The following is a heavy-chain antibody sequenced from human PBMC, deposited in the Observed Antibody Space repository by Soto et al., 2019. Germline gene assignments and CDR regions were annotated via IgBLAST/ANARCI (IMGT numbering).Heavy chain of an antibody. J-gene: IGHJ6*03. CDR3: ARLGRIEDYYFHMDV. V-gene: IGHV1-69*02. CDR2: IIPIIGIA. CDR1: GGTFSSYT. Sequence: SVKVSCKASGGTFSSYTISWVRQAPGQGLEWMGRIIPIIGIANYAQKFQGRVTITADKSTSTAYMDLSSLRSEDTAVYYCARLGRIEDYYFHMDVWGKGTTVTVSS.